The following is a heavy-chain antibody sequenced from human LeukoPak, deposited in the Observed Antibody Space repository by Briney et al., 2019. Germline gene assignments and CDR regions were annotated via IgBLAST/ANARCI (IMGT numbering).Heavy chain of an antibody. V-gene: IGHV4-59*01. CDR3: ARRGYYDSSGYYAY. J-gene: IGHJ4*02. CDR2: IYYSGST. CDR1: GGSIRNYY. D-gene: IGHD3-22*01. Sequence: SETLSLTCTISGGSIRNYYWSWIRQPPGKGLEWIGYIYYSGSTNYNPSLKSRVTISVDTSKNQFSLKLSSVTAADTAVYYCARRGYYDSSGYYAYWGQGTLVTVSS.